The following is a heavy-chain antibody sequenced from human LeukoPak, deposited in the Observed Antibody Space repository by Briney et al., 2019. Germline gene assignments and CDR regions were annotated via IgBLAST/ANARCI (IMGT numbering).Heavy chain of an antibody. CDR1: GFTFSSYW. CDR3: AKDVERYSSSWFDDY. Sequence: GGSLRLSCAASGFTFSSYWMNWVRQAPGKGLEWVAVISYDGSNKYYADSVKGRFTISRDNSKNTLYLQMNSLRAEDTAVYYCAKDVERYSSSWFDDYWGQGTLVTVSS. D-gene: IGHD6-13*01. J-gene: IGHJ4*02. CDR2: ISYDGSNK. V-gene: IGHV3-30*18.